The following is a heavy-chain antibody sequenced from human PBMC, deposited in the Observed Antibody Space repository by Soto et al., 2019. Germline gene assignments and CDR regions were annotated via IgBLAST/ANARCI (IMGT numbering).Heavy chain of an antibody. CDR2: IIPIFGTA. Sequence: GASVKVSCKASGGTFSSYATSWVRQAPGQGLEWMGGIIPIFGTANYAQKFQGRVTITADESTSTAYMELSSLRSEDTAVYYCARGGYYYCTVTLAYCCMHVWGQGITVTVSS. CDR3: ARGGYYYCTVTLAYCCMHV. J-gene: IGHJ6*02. D-gene: IGHD3-10*01. V-gene: IGHV1-69*13. CDR1: GGTFSSYA.